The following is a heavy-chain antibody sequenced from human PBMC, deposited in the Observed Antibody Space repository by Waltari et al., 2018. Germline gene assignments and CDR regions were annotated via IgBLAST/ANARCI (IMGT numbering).Heavy chain of an antibody. CDR3: ARHVYTTLDY. CDR1: GYSISSGYY. CDR2: IYHRVST. V-gene: IGHV4-38-2*01. D-gene: IGHD3-16*01. J-gene: IGHJ4*02. Sequence: QVQLQESGPGLVKPSETLSLTCDVSGYSISSGYYWGWIRQPPGKGLEWIGNIYHRVSTYYNPSLKSRVTISVDTSKTQFSRKLSSVTAADTAVYYCARHVYTTLDYWGQGTLVTVSS.